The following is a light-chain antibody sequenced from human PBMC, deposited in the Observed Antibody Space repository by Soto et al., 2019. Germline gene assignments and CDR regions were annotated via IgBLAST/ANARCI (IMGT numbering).Light chain of an antibody. CDR3: HTFDSSLSGYG. V-gene: IGLV1-40*01. CDR2: ANI. CDR1: SSKIETGYD. J-gene: IGLJ1*01. Sequence: QSVLTQPPSVSGAPGQRVTISCTGGSSKIETGYDVHWYKQLPGTAPKLLIYANINRPSGVPDRCSGSKSGTSASLAITGLQAEDEADYYCHTFDSSLSGYGFGTGSKVAVL.